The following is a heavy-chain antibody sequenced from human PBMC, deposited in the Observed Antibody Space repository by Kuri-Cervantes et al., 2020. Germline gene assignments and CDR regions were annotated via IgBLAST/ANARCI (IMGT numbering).Heavy chain of an antibody. CDR1: GFTFSSYG. V-gene: IGHV3-30*18. CDR3: AKDRAVDFWSGRCGMDV. D-gene: IGHD3-3*01. J-gene: IGHJ6*02. CDR2: ISYDGSNK. Sequence: GESLKISCAASGFTFSSYGMHWVRQAPGKGLEWVAVISYDGSNKYYADSVKGRFTISRDNSKNTLYLQMNSLRAEDTAVCYCAKDRAVDFWSGRCGMDVWVQGTTVTVYS.